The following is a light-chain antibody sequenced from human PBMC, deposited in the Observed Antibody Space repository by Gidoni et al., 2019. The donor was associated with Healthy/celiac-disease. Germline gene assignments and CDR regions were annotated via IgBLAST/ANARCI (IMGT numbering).Light chain of an antibody. CDR3: QQRSNWPIT. CDR1: QSVSSY. J-gene: IGKJ5*01. Sequence: EIVLTQSPATLSLSPGERATLSCRASQSVSSYLAWYQQKPGQAPRLLIYDASNRATGIPARFSGSGSGTDFTLTISSLDPEDFAVYYCQQRSNWPITFXQXTRLXIK. V-gene: IGKV3-11*01. CDR2: DAS.